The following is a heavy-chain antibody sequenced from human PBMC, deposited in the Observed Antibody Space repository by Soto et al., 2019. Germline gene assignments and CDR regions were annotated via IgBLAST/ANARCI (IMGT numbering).Heavy chain of an antibody. J-gene: IGHJ4*02. V-gene: IGHV3-74*01. CDR1: GFTFSTSW. CDR3: TRGGNYDFDY. CDR2: INGDGGTI. Sequence: EVQLVEAGGGLVQPGGSLRLSCAASGFTFSTSWIHWVRQAPGKGLVWVSRINGDGGTINYADSVKGRFTISRDNAKNTVYLQMNSLSSDDTAVYYCTRGGNYDFDYWCQGTLVTVSS. D-gene: IGHD1-7*01.